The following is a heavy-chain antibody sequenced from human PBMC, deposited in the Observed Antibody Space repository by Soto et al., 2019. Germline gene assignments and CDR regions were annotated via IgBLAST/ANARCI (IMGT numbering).Heavy chain of an antibody. J-gene: IGHJ3*02. CDR1: GFTFTDGA. CDR2: ISGSGGDT. D-gene: IGHD3-10*01. Sequence: VQLLEFGGGLVQPGGSLRLSCAASGFTFTDGAMTWVRQGPGKGLEWVSTISGSGGDTYYADSLKGRFTISRDNSKSTVYLQMNSLRGDDTAVYYCARTHYYDSGRAFDIWGQGTMVTVSS. CDR3: ARTHYYDSGRAFDI. V-gene: IGHV3-23*01.